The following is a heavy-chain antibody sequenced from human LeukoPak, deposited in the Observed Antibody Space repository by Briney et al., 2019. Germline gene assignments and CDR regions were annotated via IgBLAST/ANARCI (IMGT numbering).Heavy chain of an antibody. CDR1: GGSISSYY. V-gene: IGHV4-59*12. CDR2: IYYSGST. D-gene: IGHD5-18*01. J-gene: IGHJ4*02. CDR3: ARAKGIGLRGYSYGYYFDY. Sequence: SSETLSLTCTVSGGSISSYYWSWIRQPPGKGLEWIGYIYYSGSTNYNPSLKSRVTISVDTSKNQFSLKLSSVTAADTAVYYCARAKGIGLRGYSYGYYFDYWGQGILVTVSS.